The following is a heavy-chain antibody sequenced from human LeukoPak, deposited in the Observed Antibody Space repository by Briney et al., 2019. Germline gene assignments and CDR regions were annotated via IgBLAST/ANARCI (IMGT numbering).Heavy chain of an antibody. CDR1: GFTFSTYG. CDR3: AKGQSTIATRSFDS. D-gene: IGHD6-6*01. Sequence: GGSLRLSCAASGFTFSTYGMNWVRQVPGKGLEWVSTISTNSIATYYTDSVKGRFTISRDNSKNTLFLQMINLRAEDTAIYYCAKGQSTIATRSFDSWGQGTLVTVSS. J-gene: IGHJ4*02. CDR2: ISTNSIAT. V-gene: IGHV3-23*01.